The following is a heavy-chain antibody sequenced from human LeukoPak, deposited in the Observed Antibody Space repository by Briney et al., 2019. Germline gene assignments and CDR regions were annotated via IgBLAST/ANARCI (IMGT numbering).Heavy chain of an antibody. V-gene: IGHV4-34*01. J-gene: IGHJ4*02. CDR3: AGQLSGYYYILGCFDY. Sequence: SETLSLTCAVYGGSFSGYYWSWIRQPPGKGLEWIGEINHSGSTNYNPSLKSRVTISVDTSKNQFSLKLSSVTAADTAVYYCAGQLSGYYYILGCFDYWGQGTLVTVSS. CDR2: INHSGST. D-gene: IGHD3-22*01. CDR1: GGSFSGYY.